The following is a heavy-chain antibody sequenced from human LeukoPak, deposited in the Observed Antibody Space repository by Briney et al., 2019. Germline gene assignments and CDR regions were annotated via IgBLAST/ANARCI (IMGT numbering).Heavy chain of an antibody. CDR1: EFTFSSYS. Sequence: GGSLRLSCAASEFTFSSYSMNWVRQAPGKGLEWVSSISSSSSYIYYADSVKGRLTISRDNAKNSLYLRMNSLRAEDTAVYYCARDPTPRYCSGGSCYTHYGMDVWGQGTTVTVSS. CDR2: ISSSSSYI. D-gene: IGHD2-15*01. CDR3: ARDPTPRYCSGGSCYTHYGMDV. J-gene: IGHJ6*02. V-gene: IGHV3-21*01.